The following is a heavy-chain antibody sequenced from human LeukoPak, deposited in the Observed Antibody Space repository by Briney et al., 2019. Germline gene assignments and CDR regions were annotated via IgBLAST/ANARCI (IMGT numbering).Heavy chain of an antibody. J-gene: IGHJ3*02. CDR1: GFTFSSYT. D-gene: IGHD3-10*01. Sequence: GGSLRLSCAASGFTFSSYTMHWVRHAPGKGLEWVAVISFDVNNKNYADSVKGRFTISRDNSKSTLFLQMNSLSAEDTAVYYCARGGSGGAFDIWGQGTMVTVSS. CDR2: ISFDVNNK. V-gene: IGHV3-30*04. CDR3: ARGGSGGAFDI.